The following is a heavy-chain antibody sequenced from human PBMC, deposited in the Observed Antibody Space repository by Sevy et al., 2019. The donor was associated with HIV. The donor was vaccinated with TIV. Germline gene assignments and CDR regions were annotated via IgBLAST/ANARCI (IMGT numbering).Heavy chain of an antibody. Sequence: GGSLRLSCVASGSSFGIHWMSWVRQAPGKGLEWVAKINQDGGQKYYVDSVKGRFTISRDNAKSSLYLQMNSLRVEDTALYSSARDPDPVPGVAFDVWGQGTMVTVSS. CDR3: ARDPDPVPGVAFDV. CDR2: INQDGGQK. J-gene: IGHJ3*01. CDR1: GSSFGIHW. V-gene: IGHV3-7*01.